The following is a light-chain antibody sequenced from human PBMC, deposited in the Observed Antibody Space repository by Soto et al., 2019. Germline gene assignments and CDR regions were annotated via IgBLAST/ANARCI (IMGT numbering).Light chain of an antibody. CDR1: QVMSSW. V-gene: IGKV1D-12*01. Sequence: DIQMTQSPSSVSASVGDTVTITCRASQVMSSWLAWYQQKPGQAPKLLIFAASKLQSGVQSRFSGSGSRTEFTLTIKSLQPEDVATYYCQQADSLPSTFGQGTRLEIK. CDR3: QQADSLPST. CDR2: AAS. J-gene: IGKJ5*01.